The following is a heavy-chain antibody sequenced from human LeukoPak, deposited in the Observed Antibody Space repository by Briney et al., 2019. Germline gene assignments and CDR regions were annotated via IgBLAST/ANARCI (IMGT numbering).Heavy chain of an antibody. D-gene: IGHD5-18*01. J-gene: IGHJ4*02. CDR1: GYSINTGYY. Sequence: SETLSLTCTVSGYSINTGYYGGWIRQPPGKGLEWIGIIYHIGSTYYNTSLESRVTISVDTSKNHFSLKLSSVTAADTAVYYCARDRASSYGHFDYWGQGTLVTVSS. V-gene: IGHV4-38-2*02. CDR3: ARDRASSYGHFDY. CDR2: IYHIGST.